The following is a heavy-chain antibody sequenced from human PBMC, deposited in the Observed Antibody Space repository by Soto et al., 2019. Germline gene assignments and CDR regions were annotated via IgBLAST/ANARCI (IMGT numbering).Heavy chain of an antibody. Sequence: QVQLQESGPGLVKPSQTVSLTCTVSGGSISSGGHYWSWIRQHPGKGLEWIGYIYYTGSTYYTPSLKSRVSISVDTSKNQFSLKLSSVTAADTAVYYCARAGPYDFWSGYPFEYWGQGTLVTVSS. J-gene: IGHJ4*02. CDR1: GGSISSGGHY. CDR2: IYYTGST. V-gene: IGHV4-31*03. CDR3: ARAGPYDFWSGYPFEY. D-gene: IGHD3-3*01.